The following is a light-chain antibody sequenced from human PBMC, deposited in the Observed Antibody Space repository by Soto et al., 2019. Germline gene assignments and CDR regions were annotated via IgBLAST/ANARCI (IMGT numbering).Light chain of an antibody. CDR1: QGISSA. Sequence: AIQLTQSPSSLSASVGDRVTITCRASQGISSALAWYQQKPGKAPKLLIYDASSLESGVPSRFSGSGSGTDFPLTISSLQPEDCATDYCQQFNSYPHGFGGGTKVEIK. V-gene: IGKV1-13*02. J-gene: IGKJ4*01. CDR3: QQFNSYPHG. CDR2: DAS.